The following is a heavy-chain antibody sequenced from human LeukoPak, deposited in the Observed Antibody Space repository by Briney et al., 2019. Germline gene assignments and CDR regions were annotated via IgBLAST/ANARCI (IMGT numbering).Heavy chain of an antibody. J-gene: IGHJ4*02. D-gene: IGHD3-22*01. CDR1: GYSFTSYW. Sequence: GESLKISCKGSGYSFTSYWIGWVRQMPGKGLEWMGIIYPGDSDTRYSPSFQGQVTISADKSISTAYLQWSSLKASDTAMYYCAKTPSPFRPLIVVEEPLFDYWGQGTLVTVSS. CDR2: IYPGDSDT. CDR3: AKTPSPFRPLIVVEEPLFDY. V-gene: IGHV5-51*01.